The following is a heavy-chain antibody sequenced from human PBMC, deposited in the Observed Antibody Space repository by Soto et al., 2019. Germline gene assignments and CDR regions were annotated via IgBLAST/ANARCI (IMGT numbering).Heavy chain of an antibody. CDR1: GGTFNNYA. CDR2: IIPISGTT. J-gene: IGHJ4*02. V-gene: IGHV1-69*06. CDR3: ARWGGLYCSGGSCFKKPFDY. Sequence: QVQLGQSGAEVKKPGSSAKVSCKASGGTFNNYAINWVRQAPGEGLEWMGGIIPISGTTNYAQKFQGRVTITADKSTSTVYMELTSLRSEDTALYYCARWGGLYCSGGSCFKKPFDYWGQGTLVTVSS. D-gene: IGHD2-15*01.